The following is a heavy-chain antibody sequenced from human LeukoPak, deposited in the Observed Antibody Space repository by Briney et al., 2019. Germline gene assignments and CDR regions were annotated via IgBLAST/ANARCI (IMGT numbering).Heavy chain of an antibody. D-gene: IGHD2-2*02. CDR1: GYTFTSYD. CDR2: MNPNSGNT. Sequence: ASVKVSCKASGYTFTSYDINWVRQATGQGLEWMGWMNPNSGNTGYAQKFQGRVTMTRNTSISTAYMELSSLRSEDTAVYYCARVGYGYCSSTSCYKDYMDVWGKGTTVTVSS. V-gene: IGHV1-8*01. J-gene: IGHJ6*03. CDR3: ARVGYGYCSSTSCYKDYMDV.